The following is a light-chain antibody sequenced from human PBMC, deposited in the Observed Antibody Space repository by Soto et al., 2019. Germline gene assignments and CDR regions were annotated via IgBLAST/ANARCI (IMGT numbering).Light chain of an antibody. J-gene: IGKJ3*01. CDR3: HQYNSWPRGT. CDR2: DAS. Sequence: IQMTQSPSALSASVGDRVTITCRASQTLSNWLAWYQQEPGKAPKLLIFDASSLQSGVPSRFSGSGFGTEFTLTISSLQSEDSAVYYCHQYNSWPRGTFGPGTKVEIK. CDR1: QTLSNW. V-gene: IGKV1-5*01.